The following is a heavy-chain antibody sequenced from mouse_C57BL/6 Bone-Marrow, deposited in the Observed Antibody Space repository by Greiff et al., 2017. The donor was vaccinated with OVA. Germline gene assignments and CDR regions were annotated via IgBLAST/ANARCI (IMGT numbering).Heavy chain of an antibody. Sequence: PFLFSPSPLLSLPFPFSFFSFPLSFLPFFLPLPLNCLYFLVVIWSDGSTTYNSSLKSRLSISKDNSKSQVFLKMNSLQTDDTAMYYCARQGGNWYFDVWGTGTTVTVSS. CDR1: FFSFPLSF. CDR3: ARQGGNWYFDV. CDR2: IWSDGST. J-gene: IGHJ1*03. V-gene: IGHV2-6-1*01.